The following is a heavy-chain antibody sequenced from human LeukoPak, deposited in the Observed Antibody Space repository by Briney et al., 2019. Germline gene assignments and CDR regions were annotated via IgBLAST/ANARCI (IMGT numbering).Heavy chain of an antibody. CDR3: ARVYYYYYMDV. J-gene: IGHJ6*03. CDR2: ISAYNGST. Sequence: GGPVKVSCKASGYTFTSYGISWVRQAPGQGLVWMGWISAYNGSTNYAQKLQGRVTMTTDTSTSTAYMELRSLRSDDTAVYYCARVYYYYYMDVWGKGTTVTVSS. CDR1: GYTFTSYG. V-gene: IGHV1-18*01.